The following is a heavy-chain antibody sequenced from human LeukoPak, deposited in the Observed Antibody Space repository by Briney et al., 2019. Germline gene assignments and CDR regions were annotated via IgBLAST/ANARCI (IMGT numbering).Heavy chain of an antibody. Sequence: SETLSLTCTVSGGSVNSGNYYWSWIRQPPGKGLEWIGYIYYSGSTNYNPSLKSRVTISVDTSKNQFSLKLSSVTAADTAVYYCARKTTVVTSFDYWGQGTLVTVSS. CDR3: ARKTTVVTSFDY. D-gene: IGHD4-23*01. J-gene: IGHJ4*02. CDR2: IYYSGST. V-gene: IGHV4-61*01. CDR1: GGSVNSGNYY.